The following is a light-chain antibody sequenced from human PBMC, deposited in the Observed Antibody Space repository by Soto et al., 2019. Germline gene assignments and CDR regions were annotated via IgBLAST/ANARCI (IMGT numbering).Light chain of an antibody. Sequence: EIVLTQSPGTLSLSPGERATLSCRASQTVGRDYLAWFQQKPGQPPRLLICDASSRATGIPDRFSGSGSGTDFTLTISRLEPEDFAVYYCQQYAASPITSGQGTRLEIK. V-gene: IGKV3-20*01. CDR1: QTVGRDY. CDR2: DAS. J-gene: IGKJ5*01. CDR3: QQYAASPIT.